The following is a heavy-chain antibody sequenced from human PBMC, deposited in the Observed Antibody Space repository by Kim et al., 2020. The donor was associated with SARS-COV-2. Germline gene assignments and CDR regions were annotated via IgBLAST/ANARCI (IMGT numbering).Heavy chain of an antibody. V-gene: IGHV4-39*02. Sequence: SETLSLTCTVSGISIKSSTYYWGWIRQSSGKGLEWIGTLQSSGSTYYNPSLKRRVTISVDASKNEFSLTLSSVTAADTAMYFCAGDRNNMSWYFYWGQGTPVTVSS. CDR1: GISIKSSTYY. D-gene: IGHD1-1*01. CDR2: LQSSGST. J-gene: IGHJ4*02. CDR3: AGDRNNMSWYFY.